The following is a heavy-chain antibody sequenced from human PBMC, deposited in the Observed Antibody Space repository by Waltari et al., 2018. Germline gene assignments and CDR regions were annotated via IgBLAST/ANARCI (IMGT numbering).Heavy chain of an antibody. CDR2: INTDGSDA. CDR1: GFGFSAYW. CDR3: AFSRGWSSPFGAYDS. D-gene: IGHD6-19*01. V-gene: IGHV3-74*01. Sequence: EVQLVESGGDLVQPGGSLRLSCAASGFGFSAYWMHWVHQVPGKGLFWVSHINTDGSDANYADSVKGRFTISRDNAKNSLYLEMSSLRVEDTAVYYCAFSRGWSSPFGAYDSWGQGTRVIVSS. J-gene: IGHJ3*02.